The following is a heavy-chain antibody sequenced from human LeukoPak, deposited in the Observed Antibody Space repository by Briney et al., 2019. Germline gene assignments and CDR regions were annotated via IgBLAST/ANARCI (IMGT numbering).Heavy chain of an antibody. CDR2: ISNSSSYI. V-gene: IGHV3-21*01. CDR1: GFTFSSYS. Sequence: GGSLRLSCAASGFTFSSYSMNWVRQAPGKGLEWVSSISNSSSYIYYADSVRGRFTISRDNSRNSLYLQMNTLRAEDTAVYSCARGADGLSSNSRGWFDPWGEGTLVTASS. J-gene: IGHJ5*02. D-gene: IGHD4-23*01. CDR3: ARGADGLSSNSRGWFDP.